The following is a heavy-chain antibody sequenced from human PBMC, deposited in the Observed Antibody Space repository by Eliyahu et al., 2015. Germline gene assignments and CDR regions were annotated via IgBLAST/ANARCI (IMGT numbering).Heavy chain of an antibody. J-gene: IGHJ2*01. CDR2: IYYSGST. CDR3: ASSDYGDTGYFDL. CDR1: XGSLXSGGYY. D-gene: IGHD4-17*01. Sequence: QVQLQXSGPGLVKPSQTLSLXXTVSXGSLXSGGYYWSWIRQHPGKGLEWIGYIYYSGSTYYNPSLKSRVTISVDTSKNQFSLKLSSVTAADTAVYYCASSDYGDTGYFDLWGRGTLVTVSS. V-gene: IGHV4-31*03.